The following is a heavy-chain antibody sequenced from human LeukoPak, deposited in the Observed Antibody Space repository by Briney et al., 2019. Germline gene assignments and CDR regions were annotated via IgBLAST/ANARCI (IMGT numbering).Heavy chain of an antibody. CDR1: GFTFSTYN. CDR3: VRDHSRGQSLGVIY. D-gene: IGHD3-22*01. CDR2: INADSSTI. J-gene: IGHJ4*02. V-gene: IGHV3-48*01. Sequence: GGSLRLSCAASGFTFSTYNMNWVRQAPGKGLEWISYINADSSTIQYADSVRGRFTTSRDNAKNSLYLQMNSLRAEDTAVYYCVRDHSRGQSLGVIYWGQGSLVTVSS.